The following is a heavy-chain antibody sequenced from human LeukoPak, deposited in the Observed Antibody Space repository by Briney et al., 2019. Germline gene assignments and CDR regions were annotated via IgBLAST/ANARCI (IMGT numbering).Heavy chain of an antibody. CDR2: INHSGST. J-gene: IGHJ4*02. V-gene: IGHV4-34*01. CDR1: GGSFSGYY. D-gene: IGHD3-22*01. Sequence: SETLSLTCAVYGGSFSGYYWSWIRQPPGKGLEWIGEINHSGSTNYNPSLKSRVTISVDTSKNQFSLKLSSVTAADTAAYYCARTRPRTDYYDSSGYYNYWGQGTLVTVSS. CDR3: ARTRPRTDYYDSSGYYNY.